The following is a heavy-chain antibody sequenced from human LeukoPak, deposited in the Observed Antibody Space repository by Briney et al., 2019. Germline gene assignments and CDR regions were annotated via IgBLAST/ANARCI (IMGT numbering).Heavy chain of an antibody. CDR2: ISYDGSNK. CDR1: GITFSSYA. J-gene: IGHJ4*02. V-gene: IGHV3-30-3*01. CDR3: ARARDTAMADFDY. D-gene: IGHD5-18*01. Sequence: GGSLRLSCAASGITFSSYAMHWVRQAPGKGLEWVAVISYDGSNKYYADSVKGRFTISRDNSKNTLYLQMNSLRAEDTAVYYCARARDTAMADFDYWGQGTLVTVSS.